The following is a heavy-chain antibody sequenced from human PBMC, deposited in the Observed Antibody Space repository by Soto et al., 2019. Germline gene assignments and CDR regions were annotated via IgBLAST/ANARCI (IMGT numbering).Heavy chain of an antibody. Sequence: SETLSLTCAVSGYSISSGYYWGWIRQPPGKGLEWIGSIYHSGSTYYNPSLKSRVTISVDTSKDQFSLKLSSVTAADTAVYYCARGTRTDGDFWSGSYYYYYGMDVWGQGTTVTVSS. V-gene: IGHV4-38-2*01. CDR3: ARGTRTDGDFWSGSYYYYYGMDV. CDR1: GYSISSGYY. CDR2: IYHSGST. J-gene: IGHJ6*02. D-gene: IGHD3-3*01.